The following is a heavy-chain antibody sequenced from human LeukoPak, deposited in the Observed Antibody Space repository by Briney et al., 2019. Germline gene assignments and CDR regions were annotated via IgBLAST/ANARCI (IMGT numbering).Heavy chain of an antibody. CDR3: ATVPAAIIPYFDY. Sequence: SETLSLTCTVSGGSVSSGSYYWSWIRQPTGKGLEWIGYIYYSGSTNYNPSLKSRVTISVDTSKNQFSLKLSSVTAADTAVYYCATVPAAIIPYFDYWGQGTLVTVSS. D-gene: IGHD2-2*01. V-gene: IGHV4-61*01. CDR1: GGSVSSGSYY. CDR2: IYYSGST. J-gene: IGHJ4*02.